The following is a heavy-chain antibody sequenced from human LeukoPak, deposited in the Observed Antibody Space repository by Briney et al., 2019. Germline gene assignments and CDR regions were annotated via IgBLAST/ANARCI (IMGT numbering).Heavy chain of an antibody. Sequence: GGSLRLSCAASGFTFNSYNMNWVRQAPGKGLVWVSRITSDGSSTSYADSVKGRFTISRDNAKNTLYLQMNSLRAEDTAVYYCARVYDSSLFDYWGQGTLVTVSS. J-gene: IGHJ4*02. D-gene: IGHD3-22*01. CDR1: GFTFNSYN. V-gene: IGHV3-74*01. CDR3: ARVYDSSLFDY. CDR2: ITSDGSST.